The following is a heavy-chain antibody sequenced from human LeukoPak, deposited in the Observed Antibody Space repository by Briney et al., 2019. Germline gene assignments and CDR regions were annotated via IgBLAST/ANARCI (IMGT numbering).Heavy chain of an antibody. V-gene: IGHV4-34*01. CDR1: GGSFSGYY. CDR2: INHSGST. Sequence: SETLSLTCAVYGGSFSGYYWSWIRQPPGKGLEWIGEINHSGSTNYNPSLKSRVTISVDTSKNQFSLKLSSVTAADTAVYYCAREPEYSYGYVDYWGQGTLVTVSS. J-gene: IGHJ4*02. CDR3: AREPEYSYGYVDY. D-gene: IGHD5-18*01.